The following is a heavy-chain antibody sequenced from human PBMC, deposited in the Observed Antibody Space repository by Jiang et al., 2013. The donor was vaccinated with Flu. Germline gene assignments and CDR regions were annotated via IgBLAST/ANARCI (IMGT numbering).Heavy chain of an antibody. J-gene: IGHJ4*02. V-gene: IGHV4-39*01. CDR1: GGSISSSSYY. D-gene: IGHD3-22*01. CDR2: IYYSGTT. Sequence: VKPSETLSLTCTVSGGSISSSSYYWGWIRQPPGKGLEWIGSIYYSGTTYYNPSLKSRVTLSVDTSKNQFSLKLSSVTAADTAVYYCARRYYYDNSAYYYYFDHWGQGTLVTVSS. CDR3: ARRYYYDNSAYYYYFDH.